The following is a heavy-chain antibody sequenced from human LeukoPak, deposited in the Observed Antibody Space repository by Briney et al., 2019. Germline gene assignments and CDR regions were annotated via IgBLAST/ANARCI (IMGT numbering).Heavy chain of an antibody. D-gene: IGHD3-10*01. CDR3: ARDGRGSHDD. V-gene: IGHV3-74*01. CDR2: INNDGSST. J-gene: IGHJ4*02. Sequence: GGSLRLSCAASGFTFSSYWMHWVRQAPGKGLVWVSRINNDGSSTNYADSVKGRFTISRDNAKNTLYLQMNILRAEDTAVYYCARDGRGSHDDWGQGTLVTVSS. CDR1: GFTFSSYW.